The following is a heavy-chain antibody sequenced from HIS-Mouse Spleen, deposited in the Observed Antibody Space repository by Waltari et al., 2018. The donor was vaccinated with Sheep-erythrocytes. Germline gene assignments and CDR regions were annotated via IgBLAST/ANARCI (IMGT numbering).Heavy chain of an antibody. CDR1: GFTFSSPA. J-gene: IGHJ4*02. Sequence: EVQLLESGGGLVQPGGSLRLPCAASGFTFSSPAMSWVRQAPGKGLEWVSAISGSGGSTYYADSVKGRFTISRDNSKNTLYLQMNSLRAEDTAVYYCAKWIKLGREGYFDYWGQGTLVTVSS. D-gene: IGHD7-27*01. V-gene: IGHV3-23*01. CDR3: AKWIKLGREGYFDY. CDR2: ISGSGGST.